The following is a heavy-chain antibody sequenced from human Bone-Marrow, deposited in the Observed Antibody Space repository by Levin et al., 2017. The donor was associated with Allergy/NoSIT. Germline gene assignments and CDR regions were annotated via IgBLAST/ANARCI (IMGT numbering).Heavy chain of an antibody. V-gene: IGHV3-30*02. D-gene: IGHD3-22*01. CDR3: ARDLMGYYYDSSDYYPPGY. CDR2: SRFDGHET. CDR1: GFTSSSFG. J-gene: IGHJ4*02. Sequence: PGGSLRLSCAMSGFTSSSFGMSWVRQAPGKGLEWVALSRFDGHETHYAGSVKGRFTISRDDSENTLYLQMNNLRVDDTAVYYCARDLMGYYYDSSDYYPPGYWGQGTLVIVSS.